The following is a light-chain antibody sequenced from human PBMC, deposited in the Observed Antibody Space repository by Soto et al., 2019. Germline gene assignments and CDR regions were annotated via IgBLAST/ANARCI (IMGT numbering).Light chain of an antibody. V-gene: IGKV1-5*03. Sequence: ASQTISSWLAWYQQTAGKPPKLLIYKASTLKSGVPSRFSGSGSRTEFTLTICSLHPDDVAIYCSQHHMIYSDALGQGTKVDI. CDR1: QTISSW. CDR3: QHHMIYSDA. CDR2: KAS. J-gene: IGKJ1*01.